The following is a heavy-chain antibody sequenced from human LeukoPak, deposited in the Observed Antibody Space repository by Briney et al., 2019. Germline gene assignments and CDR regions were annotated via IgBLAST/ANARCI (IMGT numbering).Heavy chain of an antibody. J-gene: IGHJ4*02. CDR1: GFTFSSYA. D-gene: IGHD3-9*01. CDR2: ISGSGGST. Sequence: GGSLRLSCAASGFTFSSYAMSWVRQAPGKGLEWVSAISGSGGSTYYADSVKGRFTISRDNSKNTLYLQMNSLRAEDTALYYCAKDIRLRQYYDILTGSSFDYWGQGTLVTVSS. CDR3: AKDIRLRQYYDILTGSSFDY. V-gene: IGHV3-23*01.